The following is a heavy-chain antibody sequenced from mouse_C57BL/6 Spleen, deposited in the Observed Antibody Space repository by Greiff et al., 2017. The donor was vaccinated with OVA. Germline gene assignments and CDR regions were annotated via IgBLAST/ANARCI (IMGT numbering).Heavy chain of an antibody. Sequence: EVMLVESGGGLVQPGGSLKLSCAASGFTFSDYYMYWVRQTPEKRLEWVAYISNGGGSTYYPDTVKGRFTISRDNAKNTLYLQMSRLKSEDTAMYYCARQINWTLDYWGQGTTLTVSS. CDR3: ARQINWTLDY. CDR1: GFTFSDYY. V-gene: IGHV5-12*01. CDR2: ISNGGGST. J-gene: IGHJ2*01. D-gene: IGHD4-1*01.